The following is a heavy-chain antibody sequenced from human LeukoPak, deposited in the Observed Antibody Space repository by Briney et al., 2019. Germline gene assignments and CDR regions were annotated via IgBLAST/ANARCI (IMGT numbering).Heavy chain of an antibody. CDR3: ARHYVFVYGGSSFDY. Sequence: PGGSLRLSCAASGFTVSSNYMSWVRQAPGRGLEWVSVIYSGGSTYFADSVKGRFTISRDNSKNTLYLQMNSLRAEDTAVYYCARHYVFVYGGSSFDYWGQGTLVTVSS. J-gene: IGHJ4*02. CDR1: GFTVSSNY. CDR2: IYSGGST. V-gene: IGHV3-53*01. D-gene: IGHD2-8*01.